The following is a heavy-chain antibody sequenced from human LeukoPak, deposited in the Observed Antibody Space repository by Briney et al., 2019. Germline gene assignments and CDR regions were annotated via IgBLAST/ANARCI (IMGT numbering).Heavy chain of an antibody. CDR1: GFTFSSYA. V-gene: IGHV3-23*01. D-gene: IGHD5-18*01. Sequence: GGSLRLSCAASGFTFSSYAMGWVRQAPGKGLQWVSAISGSGSGTYYADSVKGRFTISRDNSKNTLYLRMNSLRAEDTAVYYCAKDLYFGYTYGPDYWGQGTLVTVSS. J-gene: IGHJ4*02. CDR3: AKDLYFGYTYGPDY. CDR2: ISGSGSGT.